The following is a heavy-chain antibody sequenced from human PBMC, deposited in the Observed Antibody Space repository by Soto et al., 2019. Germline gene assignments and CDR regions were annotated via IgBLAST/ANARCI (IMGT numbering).Heavy chain of an antibody. J-gene: IGHJ6*02. D-gene: IGHD3-9*01. CDR2: IIPIFGTA. Sequence: ASVKVSCKASGGTFSSYAISWVRQAPGQGLEWMGGIIPIFGTANYAQKFQGRVTITADESTSTAYMELSSLRSEDTAVYYCAREGLRYFDWLEDYYYYYGMDVWGQGTTVTVSS. CDR3: AREGLRYFDWLEDYYYYYGMDV. V-gene: IGHV1-69*13. CDR1: GGTFSSYA.